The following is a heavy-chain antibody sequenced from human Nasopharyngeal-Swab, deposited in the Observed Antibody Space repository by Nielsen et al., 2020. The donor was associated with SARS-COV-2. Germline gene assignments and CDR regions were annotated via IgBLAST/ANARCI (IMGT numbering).Heavy chain of an antibody. CDR1: GFMLSSSG. CDR2: LNSAGTAT. J-gene: IGHJ4*02. CDR3: GKGTGSLDF. Sequence: GGSLRLSCAVSGFMLSSSGMSWVRQAPGKGLEWVSGLNSAGTATYYADSVRGRFTISRDKSQNTLYLQMSSLRAEEKAGEEGGKGTGSLDFWGQGTLVTVSS. D-gene: IGHD3-16*01. V-gene: IGHV3-23*01.